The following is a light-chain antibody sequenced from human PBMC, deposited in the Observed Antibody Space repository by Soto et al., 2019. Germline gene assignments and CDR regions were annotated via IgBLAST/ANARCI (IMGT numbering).Light chain of an antibody. J-gene: IGKJ4*01. CDR1: QSVSSY. CDR3: QQRSNWPPFT. CDR2: DAS. Sequence: EIVLTQSPATLSLSPGQRATLSCRASQSVSSYLAWYQQKPGQAPRLLIYDASNRATGIPARFSGSGSGTDLNLPISRLEPEDFAVYYCQQRSNWPPFTFGGGTKVEIK. V-gene: IGKV3-11*01.